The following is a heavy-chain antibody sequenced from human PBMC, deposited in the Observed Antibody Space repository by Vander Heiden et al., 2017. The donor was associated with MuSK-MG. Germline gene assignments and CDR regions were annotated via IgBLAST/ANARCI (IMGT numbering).Heavy chain of an antibody. D-gene: IGHD5-18*01. CDR3: ARGGGGYSYGTFDY. CDR1: GGTFSSYA. Sequence: QVQLVQSGAEVKKPGSSVKVSCKASGGTFSSYAISWVRQAPGQGLEWMGGIIPIFGTATYAQKFQGRVTITADEPTGTAYMELSSLRSEDTAVYYWARGGGGYSYGTFDYWGQGTLVTVSS. V-gene: IGHV1-69*01. J-gene: IGHJ4*02. CDR2: IIPIFGTA.